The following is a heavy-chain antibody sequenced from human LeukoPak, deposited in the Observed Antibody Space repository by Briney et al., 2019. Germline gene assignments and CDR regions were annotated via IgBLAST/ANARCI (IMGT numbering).Heavy chain of an antibody. V-gene: IGHV3-53*01. CDR2: LFSGGSA. D-gene: IGHD2-15*01. CDR1: GFTFASYA. J-gene: IGHJ4*02. CDR3: ARFHRGWYFDY. Sequence: GGSLRLSCAASGFTFASYAMTWVRQAPGKGLEWFSILFSGGSALYADSVKGRFTISRDNSKNTLYLQMNSLRAEDTAVYYCARFHRGWYFDYWGQGTLVTVSS.